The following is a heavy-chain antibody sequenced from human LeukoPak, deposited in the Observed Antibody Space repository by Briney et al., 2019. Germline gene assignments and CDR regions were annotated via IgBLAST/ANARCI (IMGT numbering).Heavy chain of an antibody. J-gene: IGHJ3*02. CDR2: ISSSSSTI. D-gene: IGHD1/OR15-1a*01. CDR3: AREGGTGSRRAFDI. V-gene: IGHV3-48*04. CDR1: GFTFTSYS. Sequence: GGSLRPSCAASGFTFTSYSMNWVRQAPGKGLEWVSYISSSSSTIYYADSVKGRFTISRDNAKNSLYLQMNSLRAEDTAVYYCAREGGTGSRRAFDIWGQGTMVTVSS.